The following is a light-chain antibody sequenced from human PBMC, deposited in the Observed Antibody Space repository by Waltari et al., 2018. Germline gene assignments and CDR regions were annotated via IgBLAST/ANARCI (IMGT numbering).Light chain of an antibody. J-gene: IGLJ3*02. CDR3: SSYTSSSTWV. CDR1: NSDIGGYNY. CDR2: EVN. V-gene: IGLV2-14*01. Sequence: QSALTQPASVSGSPGQSITIPCTGPNSDIGGYNYVSWYQQHPGKAPKLMIYEVNNRPSGVSNRFSGSKSGNTASLTISGLQAEDEADYYCSSYTSSSTWVFGGGTRLTAL.